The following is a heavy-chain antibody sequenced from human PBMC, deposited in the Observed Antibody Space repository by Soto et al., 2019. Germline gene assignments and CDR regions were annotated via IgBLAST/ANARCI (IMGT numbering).Heavy chain of an antibody. CDR3: ARDRSYSTDY. Sequence: GGSLRLSCAASGFTFSNSWMHWVRQAPGKGLVWVSYINSDGSTTTYADSVKGRFTISRDNAKNTVYLQINSLRAEDTAVYYCARDRSYSTDYWGQGTLVTVSS. CDR1: GFTFSNSW. J-gene: IGHJ4*02. D-gene: IGHD1-26*01. CDR2: INSDGSTT. V-gene: IGHV3-74*01.